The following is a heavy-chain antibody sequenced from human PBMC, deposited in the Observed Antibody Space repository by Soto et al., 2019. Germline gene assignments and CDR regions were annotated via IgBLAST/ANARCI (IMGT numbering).Heavy chain of an antibody. V-gene: IGHV4-59*08. D-gene: IGHD2-15*01. CDR1: GGSISSYY. Sequence: QVQLQESGPGLVKPSETLSLTCTVSGGSISSYYWSWIRQPPGKGLEWIGYIYYSGSTNYNPSLKSRFTISVDTSKNPFPLKLSSVTAADTAVYYCARGVILNDKGRFFDDAFDIWGQGTMVTVSS. J-gene: IGHJ3*02. CDR2: IYYSGST. CDR3: ARGVILNDKGRFFDDAFDI.